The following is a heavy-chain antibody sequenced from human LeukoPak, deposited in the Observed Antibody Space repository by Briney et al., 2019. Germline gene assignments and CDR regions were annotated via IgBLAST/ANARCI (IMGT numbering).Heavy chain of an antibody. Sequence: GGSLRLSCAASGFTFSNYAMSWVRQAPGKGLEWVSAISGSGGSTYYADSVKGRFTISRDNSKNTLYLQMNSLRAEDTAVYYCAKALGRYYYDSSGIEYFQHWGQGTLVTVSS. CDR1: GFTFSNYA. J-gene: IGHJ1*01. D-gene: IGHD3-22*01. CDR2: ISGSGGST. V-gene: IGHV3-23*01. CDR3: AKALGRYYYDSSGIEYFQH.